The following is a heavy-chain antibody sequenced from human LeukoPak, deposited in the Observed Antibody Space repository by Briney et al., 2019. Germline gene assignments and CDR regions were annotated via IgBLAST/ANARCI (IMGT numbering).Heavy chain of an antibody. CDR1: GGTFSSYA. D-gene: IGHD3-3*01. CDR3: ARVGSGYSPFDY. J-gene: IGHJ4*02. V-gene: IGHV1-69*13. CDR2: IIPIFGTA. Sequence: SVKVSCKASGGTFSSYAISWVRQAPGQRLEWMGGIIPIFGTANYAQKFQGRVTITADESTSTAYMELSSLRSEDTAVYYCARVGSGYSPFDYWGQGTLVTVSS.